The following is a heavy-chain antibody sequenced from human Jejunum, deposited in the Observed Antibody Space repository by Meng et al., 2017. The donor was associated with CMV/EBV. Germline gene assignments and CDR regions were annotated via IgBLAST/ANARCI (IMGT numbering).Heavy chain of an antibody. CDR3: ARGLPNYYEYGMDV. CDR2: AFYRSKWYN. Sequence: SNNNGAWNWVRQSPARGLEWQGRAFYRSKWYNEYALSVKSRITVNPDTSKNQFSLQLSSVTPEDTAVYYCARGLPNYYEYGMDVWGQGTTVTVSS. CDR1: SNNNGA. J-gene: IGHJ6*02. V-gene: IGHV6-1*01.